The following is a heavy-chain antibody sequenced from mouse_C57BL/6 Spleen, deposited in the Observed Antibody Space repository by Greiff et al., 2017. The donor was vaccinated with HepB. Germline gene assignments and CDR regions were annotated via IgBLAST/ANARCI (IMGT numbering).Heavy chain of an antibody. CDR3: ARSYDYGGYFDV. V-gene: IGHV1-42*01. CDR2: INPSTGGT. CDR1: GYSFTGYY. Sequence: EVQLQESGPELVKPGASVKISCKASGYSFTGYYMNWVKQSPEKSLEWIGEINPSTGGTTYNQKFKAKATLTVDKSSSTAYMQLKSLTSEDSAVYYCARSYDYGGYFDVWGTGTTVTVSS. J-gene: IGHJ1*03. D-gene: IGHD2-4*01.